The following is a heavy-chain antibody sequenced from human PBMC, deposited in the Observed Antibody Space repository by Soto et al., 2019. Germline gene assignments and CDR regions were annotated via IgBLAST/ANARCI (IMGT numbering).Heavy chain of an antibody. CDR3: SKESAAGQFDY. V-gene: IGHV3-30*18. J-gene: IGHJ4*02. CDR2: ISYDGSNK. Sequence: EGACRVSYGTSGFTLSTYAFHWVRQAPGKGLEWVAVISYDGSNKYYADSVKGRFTISRDNSKNTLYLQMNSLRAEDTAVYYCSKESAAGQFDYWGQGTLVTVSS. D-gene: IGHD6-13*01. CDR1: GFTLSTYA.